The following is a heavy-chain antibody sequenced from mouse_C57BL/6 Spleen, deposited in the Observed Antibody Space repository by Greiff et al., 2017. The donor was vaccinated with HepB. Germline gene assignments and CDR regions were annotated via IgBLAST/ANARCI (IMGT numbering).Heavy chain of an antibody. Sequence: VQLKEFGAELVRPGASVTLSCKASGYPFSDYEMHWVKQNPVHGLEWIWAIDPETGGTAYNQKFKGKAILTADKSSSTAYMELRSLTSEDSAVYYCTRGPCGTTVVAHYYAMDYWGQGTSVTVSS. V-gene: IGHV1-15*01. CDR2: IDPETGGT. CDR1: GYPFSDYE. D-gene: IGHD1-1*01. J-gene: IGHJ4*01. CDR3: TRGPCGTTVVAHYYAMDY.